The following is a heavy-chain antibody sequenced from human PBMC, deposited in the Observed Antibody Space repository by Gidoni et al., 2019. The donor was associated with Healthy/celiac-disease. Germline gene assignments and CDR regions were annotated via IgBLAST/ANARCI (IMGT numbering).Heavy chain of an antibody. Sequence: EVQLVESGGGLVQPGGSLRLSCSASGFTFSSSEMNWVRQAPGKGLEWVSYISSSGSTIYYADSVKGRFTISRDNAKNSLYLQMNSLRAEDTAVYYCARDGYMTTVVTSFDYWGQGTLVTVSS. V-gene: IGHV3-48*03. CDR1: GFTFSSSE. D-gene: IGHD4-17*01. CDR2: ISSSGSTI. J-gene: IGHJ4*02. CDR3: ARDGYMTTVVTSFDY.